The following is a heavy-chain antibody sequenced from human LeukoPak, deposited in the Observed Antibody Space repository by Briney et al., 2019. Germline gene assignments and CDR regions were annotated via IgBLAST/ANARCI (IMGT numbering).Heavy chain of an antibody. D-gene: IGHD3-22*01. CDR3: ATYYDSAGFDFDY. CDR2: ISSSGSTM. J-gene: IGHJ4*02. CDR1: GSTFRSYE. V-gene: IGHV3-48*03. Sequence: PGGSLRLSCAASGSTFRSYEMNWVRQAAGKGLECVSYISSSGSTMYYADSVKGRFTISRDNAKNSLYLQMNSLRAEDTAVYYCATYYDSAGFDFDYWGQGTLVTVSS.